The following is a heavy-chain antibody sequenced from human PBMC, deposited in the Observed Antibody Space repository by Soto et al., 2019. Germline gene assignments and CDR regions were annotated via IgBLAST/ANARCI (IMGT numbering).Heavy chain of an antibody. CDR3: ARAVVRGVTAYYYYYMDV. CDR2: IYYSGST. Sequence: QVQLQESGPGLVKPSQTLSLTCTVSGGSISSGGYYWSWIRQHPGKGLEWIGYIYYSGSTYYNPALKRRVTLSVDTSKNRFSLKLSSVTAADTAVYYCARAVVRGVTAYYYYYMDVWGKGTTVTVSS. V-gene: IGHV4-31*03. CDR1: GGSISSGGYY. J-gene: IGHJ6*03. D-gene: IGHD3-10*01.